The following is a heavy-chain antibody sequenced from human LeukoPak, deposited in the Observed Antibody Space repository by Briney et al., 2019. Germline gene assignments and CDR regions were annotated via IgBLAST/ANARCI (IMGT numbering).Heavy chain of an antibody. Sequence: PGGSLRLSCAASGFTFSSYVMNWVRQARGKGLEWVSYISSSGSRTYYADSVKGRFTISRDNAKNSLYLQMNSLRAEDTAVYYCARDQSWLPDYWGQGTLVTVSS. J-gene: IGHJ4*02. CDR3: ARDQSWLPDY. CDR2: ISSSGSRT. D-gene: IGHD5-12*01. CDR1: GFTFSSYV. V-gene: IGHV3-48*03.